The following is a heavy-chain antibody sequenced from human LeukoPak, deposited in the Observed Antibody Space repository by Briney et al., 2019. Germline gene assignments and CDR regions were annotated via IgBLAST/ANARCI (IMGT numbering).Heavy chain of an antibody. CDR2: TSWNSGSI. CDR3: ARRRAVRGVIDY. V-gene: IGHV3-20*04. Sequence: GGSLRLSCAASGFTVSSNYMSWVRQAPGKGLEWVSGTSWNSGSIGYADSVKGRFTISRDNAKNSLYLQMNSLRAEDTAVYYCARRRAVRGVIDYWGQGTLVTVSS. J-gene: IGHJ4*02. CDR1: GFTVSSNY. D-gene: IGHD3-10*01.